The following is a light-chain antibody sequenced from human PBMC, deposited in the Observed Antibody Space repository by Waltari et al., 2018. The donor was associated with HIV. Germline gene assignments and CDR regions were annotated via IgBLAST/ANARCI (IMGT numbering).Light chain of an antibody. CDR3: ASYRYSSRTYV. V-gene: IGLV2-14*03. CDR2: DVT. CDR1: SNDVGGYNH. J-gene: IGLJ1*01. Sequence: QSALTQPASVSGSPGQSIQISSIGTSNDVGGYNHVSWYQQHPDKAPRLMIYDVTNRPSGVSTRFSGSKSGNTASLAISGLQAEDEAIYYCASYRYSSRTYVFGTGTTVTVL.